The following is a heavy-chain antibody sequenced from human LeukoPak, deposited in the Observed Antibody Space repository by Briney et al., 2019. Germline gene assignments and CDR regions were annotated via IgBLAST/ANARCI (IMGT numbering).Heavy chain of an antibody. CDR1: GGSFSGYY. Sequence: SETLSLTCAVYGGSFSGYYWSWIRQPPGKGLEWIGEINHSGSTYYNPSLKSRVTISVDRSKNQFSLKLSSVTAADTAVYYCARSAGSGRNYYFDYWGQGTLVTVSS. CDR2: INHSGST. J-gene: IGHJ4*02. CDR3: ARSAGSGRNYYFDY. V-gene: IGHV4-34*01. D-gene: IGHD3-10*01.